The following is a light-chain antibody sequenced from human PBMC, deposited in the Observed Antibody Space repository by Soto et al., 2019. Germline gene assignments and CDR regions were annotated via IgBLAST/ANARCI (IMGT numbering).Light chain of an antibody. V-gene: IGKV1-39*01. CDR1: QSITTY. CDR3: QQSYSSPRT. Sequence: DIQMTQSPSSLSASVGDRVTITCRASQSITTYLNWYQQKLGEAPKLLIYLTSSLQGGVPSRFSGSGSGPNFTLTISSLQPEDFATYYCQQSYSSPRTFGGGTKVDI. J-gene: IGKJ4*01. CDR2: LTS.